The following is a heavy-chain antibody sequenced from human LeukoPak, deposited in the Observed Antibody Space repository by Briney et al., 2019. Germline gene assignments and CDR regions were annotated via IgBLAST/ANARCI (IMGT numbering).Heavy chain of an antibody. V-gene: IGHV3-66*01. CDR1: GFTVSTNY. J-gene: IGHJ4*02. D-gene: IGHD4-23*01. CDR3: ARDSGTTVGYFDY. Sequence: PGGSLRLSCAASGFTVSTNYMSWVRQAPGRGLEWVSVIYGGGNTYYADSVKGRFTISRDNSKNTLYLQMNSLRADDTAVYYCARDSGTTVGYFDYWGQGTLVTVSS. CDR2: IYGGGNT.